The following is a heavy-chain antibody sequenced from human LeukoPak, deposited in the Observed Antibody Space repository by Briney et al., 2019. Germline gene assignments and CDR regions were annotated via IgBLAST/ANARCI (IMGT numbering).Heavy chain of an antibody. J-gene: IGHJ4*02. CDR1: GFTFDDFA. CDR2: ISAFDEIT. V-gene: IGHV3-43*02. D-gene: IGHD6-19*01. CDR3: AKVISGWYGSDF. Sequence: GGSLRLSCAASGFTFDDFAMHWVRHAPGKGLEWGSLISAFDEITYYADSVRRRFTISRDNNKNSLHLQMNTLIFEDAAFYFCAKVISGWYGSDFWGQGSLVT.